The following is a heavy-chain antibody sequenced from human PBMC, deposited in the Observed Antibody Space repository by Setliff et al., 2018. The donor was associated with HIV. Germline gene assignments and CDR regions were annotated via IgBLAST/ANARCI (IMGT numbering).Heavy chain of an antibody. D-gene: IGHD5-18*01. CDR3: ARYSYGYVRDLRFDP. Sequence: PSETLSLTCTVSAGSIRSSTYYWAWIRQPPGKGLEWIGTINYSGSTNYNPSLQSRVTISVDTSKNHFSLKLTSVTAADTAVYYCARYSYGYVRDLRFDPWGQGTLVTVSS. V-gene: IGHV4-39*07. CDR1: AGSIRSSTYY. CDR2: INYSGST. J-gene: IGHJ5*02.